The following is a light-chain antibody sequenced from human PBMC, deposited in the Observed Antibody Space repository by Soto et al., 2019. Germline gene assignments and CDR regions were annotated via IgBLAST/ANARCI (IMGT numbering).Light chain of an antibody. CDR2: GDN. CDR1: SSNIGAGYD. Sequence: QSVLTQPPSVSGAPGQRVTISCTGSSSNIGAGYDVHWYQQLPGTAPKLLIYGDNNRPSGVPDRSSGSKSGTSASLAITRLQAEDEADYYCQSYDSSLSAWVFGGGTKLTVL. CDR3: QSYDSSLSAWV. J-gene: IGLJ3*02. V-gene: IGLV1-40*01.